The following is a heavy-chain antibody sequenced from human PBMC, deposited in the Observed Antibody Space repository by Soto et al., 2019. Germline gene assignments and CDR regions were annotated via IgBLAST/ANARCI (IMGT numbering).Heavy chain of an antibody. CDR2: IWYDGSNK. CDR1: GFTFSSYG. J-gene: IGHJ4*02. V-gene: IGHV3-33*01. CDR3: ARSFETLMGEYVVATIGADRPGGSYYFDY. Sequence: PGGSLRLSCAASGFTFSSYGMHWVRQAPGKGLEWVAVIWYDGSNKYYADSVKGRFTISRDNSKNTLYLQMNSLRAEDTAVYYCARSFETLMGEYVVATIGADRPGGSYYFDYWGQGTLVTVSS. D-gene: IGHD5-12*01.